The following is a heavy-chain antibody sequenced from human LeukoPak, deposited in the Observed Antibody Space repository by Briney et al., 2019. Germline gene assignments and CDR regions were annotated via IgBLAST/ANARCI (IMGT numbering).Heavy chain of an antibody. V-gene: IGHV3-30*18. CDR3: AKDRQYHGSGSLFDY. D-gene: IGHD3-10*01. J-gene: IGHJ4*02. CDR2: ISFDGSNK. CDR1: GFTFSSYG. Sequence: GGSLRLSCAASGFTFSSYGMYWVRQAPGKGLEWAAVISFDGSNKYYADSVKGRFTISRDNSKNTLYLQMNSLRAEDTAVYYCAKDRQYHGSGSLFDYWGQGTLVTVSS.